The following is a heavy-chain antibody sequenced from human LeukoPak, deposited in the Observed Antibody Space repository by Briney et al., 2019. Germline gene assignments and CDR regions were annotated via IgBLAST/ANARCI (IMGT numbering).Heavy chain of an antibody. CDR3: ARGGLRWRDAFDI. V-gene: IGHV1-8*01. D-gene: IGHD2-15*01. CDR1: GYTFTTYD. J-gene: IGHJ3*02. Sequence: GASVKVPCKASGYTFTTYDINWVRQAAGQGLEWMGWMNPNSAYTGYAQKFQGRVTMTSNTSIGTAYMELSSLMSEDAAVYYCARGGLRWRDAFDIWGQGTMVIVSS. CDR2: MNPNSAYT.